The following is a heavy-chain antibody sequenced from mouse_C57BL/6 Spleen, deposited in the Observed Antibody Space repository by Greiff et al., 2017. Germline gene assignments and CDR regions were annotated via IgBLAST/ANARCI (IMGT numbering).Heavy chain of an antibody. Sequence: VQLQQPGAELVRPGSSVKLSCKASGYTFTSYWMHWVKQRPIQGLEWIGNIDPSDSETHYNQKFKDKATLTVDKSSSTAYMQLSSLTSEDSAVYDCATAYYSNYDWYFDVWGTGTTVTVSS. V-gene: IGHV1-52*01. CDR1: GYTFTSYW. CDR2: IDPSDSET. CDR3: ATAYYSNYDWYFDV. J-gene: IGHJ1*03. D-gene: IGHD2-5*01.